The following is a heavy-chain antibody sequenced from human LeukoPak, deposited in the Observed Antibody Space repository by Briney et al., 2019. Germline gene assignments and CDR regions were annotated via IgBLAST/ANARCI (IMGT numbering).Heavy chain of an antibody. CDR2: IIPIFGTA. V-gene: IGHV1-69*05. CDR3: ASGSSGWYRNEGYYDY. CDR1: GYTFTSYG. J-gene: IGHJ4*02. Sequence: ASVKVSCKASGYTFTSYGISWVRQAPGQGLEWMGGIIPIFGTANYAQKFQGRVTITTDESTSTAYMELSSLRSEDTAVYYCASGSSGWYRNEGYYDYWGQGTLVTVSS. D-gene: IGHD6-19*01.